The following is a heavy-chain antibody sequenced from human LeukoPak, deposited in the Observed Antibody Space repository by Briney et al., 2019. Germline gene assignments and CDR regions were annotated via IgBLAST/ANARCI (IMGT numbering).Heavy chain of an antibody. CDR3: ASGKPAVAGTGFDY. D-gene: IGHD6-19*01. CDR2: TYHSGST. J-gene: IGHJ4*02. Sequence: SGTLSLTCAVSGGSISSSNWWGWVRQPPGKGLEGIGETYHSGSTNYNPSLKIRDTISVDKSKTQFSLKLSSVTAADTAVYHCASGKPAVAGTGFDYWGQGTLVTVSS. CDR1: GGSISSSNW. V-gene: IGHV4-4*02.